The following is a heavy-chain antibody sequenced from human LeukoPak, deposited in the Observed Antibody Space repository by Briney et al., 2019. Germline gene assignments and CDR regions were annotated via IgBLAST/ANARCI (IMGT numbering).Heavy chain of an antibody. J-gene: IGHJ3*02. CDR1: GGSISRSNW. CDR3: ARDGDYYDSSGYLVRGHTDQNAFDI. V-gene: IGHV4-4*02. Sequence: PSETLSLSCAVSGGSISRSNWWSWVRQPPGKGLEWIGEIYHSGSTNYNPSLKSRVTISVDKSKNQFSLKLSSVTAADTAVYYCARDGDYYDSSGYLVRGHTDQNAFDIWGQGTMVTVSS. CDR2: IYHSGST. D-gene: IGHD3-22*01.